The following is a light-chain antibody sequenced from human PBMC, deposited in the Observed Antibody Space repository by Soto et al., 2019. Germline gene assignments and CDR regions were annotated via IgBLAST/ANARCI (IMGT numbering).Light chain of an antibody. J-gene: IGKJ3*01. Sequence: EIVLTQSPATLSLSPGERATLSCRASQSVSTYLAWYQQKPGHAPRLLIYEASNRATGIPARFSGSGSGTDFTLTISSLEPEDFAVYYCQQRNIWPPLFTFGPGIKVDVK. CDR2: EAS. CDR1: QSVSTY. V-gene: IGKV3-11*01. CDR3: QQRNIWPPLFT.